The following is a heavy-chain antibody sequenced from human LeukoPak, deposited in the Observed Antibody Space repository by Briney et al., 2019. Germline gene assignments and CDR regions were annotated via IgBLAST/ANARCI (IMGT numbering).Heavy chain of an antibody. D-gene: IGHD3-3*01. V-gene: IGHV1-18*01. CDR3: ARGAYDFWSAYYSSGYFDY. J-gene: IGHJ4*02. Sequence: GASVKVSCKASGYTFINYAINWVRQAPGQGLEWMGWISAYNGNTNYARKLQGRATMTTDTSTNTAYMELRGLGFDDTAVYFCARGAYDFWSAYYSSGYFDYWGQGTLVTVSS. CDR2: ISAYNGNT. CDR1: GYTFINYA.